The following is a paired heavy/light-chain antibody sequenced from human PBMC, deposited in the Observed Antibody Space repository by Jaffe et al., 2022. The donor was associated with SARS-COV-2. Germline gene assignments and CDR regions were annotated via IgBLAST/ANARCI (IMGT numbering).Heavy chain of an antibody. V-gene: IGHV3-33*01. CDR2: IWYDGTKK. CDR1: GFSFSRYG. CDR3: ARELIDCSSTTCDRDYYYYGMDV. D-gene: IGHD2-2*01. J-gene: IGHJ6*02. Sequence: QVQLVESGGGVVQPGRSLRLSCAASGFSFSRYGMHWVRQAPGKGLEWVSLIWYDGTKKYYVDSVKGRFTISRDNSKNALYLQMNSLRPEDTAVYYCARELIDCSSTTCDRDYYYYGMDVWGQGTTVTVSS.
Light chain of an antibody. V-gene: IGLV1-44*01. CDR1: SSNIGSNT. CDR2: NND. CDR3: AAWDDSLNGPV. Sequence: QSVLTQPPSASGTPGQRVTISCSGSSSNIGSNTVNWYQRLPGTAPKLLIYNNDQRPSGVPDRFSGSKSGTSASLAITGLQSEDEADYYCAAWDDSLNGPVFGGGAKLTVL. J-gene: IGLJ3*02.